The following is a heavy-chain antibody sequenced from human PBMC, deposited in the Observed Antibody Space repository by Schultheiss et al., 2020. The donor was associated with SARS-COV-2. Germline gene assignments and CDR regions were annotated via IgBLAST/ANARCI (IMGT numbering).Heavy chain of an antibody. Sequence: GGSLRLSCAASGFTFSSYAMSWVRQAPGKGLEWVSAISGSGGSTYYADSVKGRFTISRDNSKNTLYLQMNSLRAEDTAVYYCARGRPLVVVAAQPEYGMDVWGQGTTVTVSS. J-gene: IGHJ6*02. CDR1: GFTFSSYA. V-gene: IGHV3-23*01. D-gene: IGHD2-15*01. CDR2: ISGSGGST. CDR3: ARGRPLVVVAAQPEYGMDV.